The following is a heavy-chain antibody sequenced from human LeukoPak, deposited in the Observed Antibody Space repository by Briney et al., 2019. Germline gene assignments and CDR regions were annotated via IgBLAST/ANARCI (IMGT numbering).Heavy chain of an antibody. J-gene: IGHJ4*02. Sequence: SETLSLTCAVHGGSFSGYYWSWIRQPPGKGLEWIGYIYYSGSTNYNPSLKSRVTISVDTSKNQFSLKLSSVTAADTAVYYCARDSGYSSSWAIDYWGQGTLVTVSS. V-gene: IGHV4-59*01. CDR1: GGSFSGYY. D-gene: IGHD6-13*01. CDR3: ARDSGYSSSWAIDY. CDR2: IYYSGST.